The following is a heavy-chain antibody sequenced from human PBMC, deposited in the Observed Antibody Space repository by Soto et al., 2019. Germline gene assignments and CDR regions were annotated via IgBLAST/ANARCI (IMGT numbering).Heavy chain of an antibody. CDR1: GDSVSGNSAA. Sequence: SQTLSLTCAISGDSVSGNSAAWNWIRLSPSRGLEWLARTYYRSRWYNDYAVSVRSRITVNADTSKNQFSLRLTSVTPEDTAIYYCAGTTSHHWLYMDVWGRGTTVTVSS. CDR3: AGTTSHHWLYMDV. D-gene: IGHD1-1*01. V-gene: IGHV6-1*01. J-gene: IGHJ6*03. CDR2: TYYRSRWYN.